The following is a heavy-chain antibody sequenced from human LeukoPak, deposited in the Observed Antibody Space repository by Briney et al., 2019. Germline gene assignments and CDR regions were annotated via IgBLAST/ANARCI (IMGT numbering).Heavy chain of an antibody. Sequence: PSETLSLTCAVYGGSFSGHYWNWIRQPPGKGLEWIGGINHDGSTSSNPSLRSRVTISVDTSKNQFSLRLTSVSAADTAVYYCARGARYLGWFVVGRPPSEYYLDNWGQGTQVTVSS. D-gene: IGHD3-3*01. J-gene: IGHJ4*02. CDR1: GGSFSGHY. CDR3: ARGARYLGWFVVGRPPSEYYLDN. V-gene: IGHV4-34*01. CDR2: INHDGST.